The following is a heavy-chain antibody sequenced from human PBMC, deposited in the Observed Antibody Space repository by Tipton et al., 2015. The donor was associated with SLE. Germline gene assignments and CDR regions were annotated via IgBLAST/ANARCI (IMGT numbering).Heavy chain of an antibody. V-gene: IGHV4-61*02. CDR2: VYTSGSS. D-gene: IGHD3-16*02. CDR3: ARRDNFWGRYRRAHPYFDL. J-gene: IGHJ4*02. Sequence: TLSLTCTVSGGSISSGSYYWSWIRQPAWKGLEWIRRVYTSGSSNYNPSLRSRVTISVDTSQTQFSLKLTSVTAADTAVYYCARRDNFWGRYRRAHPYFDLWVQGALVTVSS. CDR1: GGSISSGSYY.